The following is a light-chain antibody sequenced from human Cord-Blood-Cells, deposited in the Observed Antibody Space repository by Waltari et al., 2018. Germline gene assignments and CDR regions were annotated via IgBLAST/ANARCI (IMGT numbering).Light chain of an antibody. Sequence: QSALTQPASVSGSPGQSITISCTGPSSDVGSYYLVSWYQQHPGKAPKLMIYEGSKRPSGVYNRFSGSKSSNTASLTSSGLQAEDEADYYCCSYAGSSTVVFGGGTKLTVL. J-gene: IGLJ2*01. CDR3: CSYAGSSTVV. V-gene: IGLV2-23*01. CDR2: EGS. CDR1: SSDVGSYYL.